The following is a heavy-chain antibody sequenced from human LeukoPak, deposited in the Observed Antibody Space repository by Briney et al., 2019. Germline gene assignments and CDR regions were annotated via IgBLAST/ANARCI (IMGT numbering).Heavy chain of an antibody. Sequence: SETLSLACAVYGGSFSGYYWSCVRQPPGKGLEWIGEINHSGSTNYNPSLKSRVTISVDTSKNQFSLKLSSVTAADTAVYYCARGRGDTDDYWGQGTLVTVSP. V-gene: IGHV4-34*01. CDR1: GGSFSGYY. CDR3: ARGRGDTDDY. D-gene: IGHD5-18*01. J-gene: IGHJ4*02. CDR2: INHSGST.